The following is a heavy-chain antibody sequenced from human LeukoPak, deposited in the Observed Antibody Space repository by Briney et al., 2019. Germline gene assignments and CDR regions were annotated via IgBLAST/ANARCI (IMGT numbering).Heavy chain of an antibody. CDR3: ARATYYYDSSGRTDAFDI. J-gene: IGHJ3*02. CDR1: GGSISSGSYY. CDR2: IYTSGST. Sequence: PSETLSLTCTVSGGSISSGSYYWSWIRQPAGKRLEWIGRIYTSGSTNYNPSLKSRVTISVDTSKNQFSLKLSSVTAPDTAVYYCARATYYYDSSGRTDAFDIWGQGTMVTVSS. V-gene: IGHV4-61*02. D-gene: IGHD3-22*01.